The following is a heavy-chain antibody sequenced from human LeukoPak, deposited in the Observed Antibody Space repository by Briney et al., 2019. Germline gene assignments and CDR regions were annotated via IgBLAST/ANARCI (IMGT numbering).Heavy chain of an antibody. D-gene: IGHD6-19*01. J-gene: IGHJ5*02. CDR2: INHSGST. Sequence: QPGGSLRLSCAASGFTFSSYAMSWVRQPPGKGLEWIGEINHSGSTNYNPSLKSRVTISVDTSRNQFSLKLSSVTAADTAVYYCARNIAVGRYNWFDPWGQGTLVTVSS. CDR3: ARNIAVGRYNWFDP. CDR1: GFTFSSYA. V-gene: IGHV4-34*01.